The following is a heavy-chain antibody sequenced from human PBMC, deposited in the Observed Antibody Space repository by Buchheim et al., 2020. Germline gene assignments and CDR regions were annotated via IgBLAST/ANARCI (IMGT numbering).Heavy chain of an antibody. J-gene: IGHJ4*02. Sequence: QVQLQESGPGLVKPSQTLSLTCTVSGGSISSGSYYWSWIRQPAGKGLEWIGRIYTSGSTNYNPSLKSRVTISVDPSKNQFSLKLSSVTAADTAVYFCARSHYFDSSGYYSDFDFWGQGTL. CDR3: ARSHYFDSSGYYSDFDF. CDR2: IYTSGST. CDR1: GGSISSGSYY. D-gene: IGHD3-22*01. V-gene: IGHV4-61*02.